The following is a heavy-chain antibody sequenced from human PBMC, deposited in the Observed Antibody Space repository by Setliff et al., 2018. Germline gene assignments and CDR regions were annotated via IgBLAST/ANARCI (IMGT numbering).Heavy chain of an antibody. V-gene: IGHV4-4*07. CDR3: AREQWLDPPGYYYMDV. D-gene: IGHD6-19*01. Sequence: PSETLYLTCTVSGNSISSDYWSWIRQPAGKGLEWIGRIYTSGNTNYNPSRKSRVTMSVETSKNQLSLQLNSVTAADMAVYYCAREQWLDPPGYYYMDVWAKGTTVTVSS. CDR2: IYTSGNT. CDR1: GNSISSDY. J-gene: IGHJ6*03.